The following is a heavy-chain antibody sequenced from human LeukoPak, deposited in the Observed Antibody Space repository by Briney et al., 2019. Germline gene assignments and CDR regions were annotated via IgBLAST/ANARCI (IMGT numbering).Heavy chain of an antibody. V-gene: IGHV5-51*01. CDR2: IYPGDSDT. J-gene: IGHJ4*02. CDR3: ARLTVDTADISYFDY. Sequence: GESLKISCKGSGYSFTNYWIAWVRQMPGKGLEWMGIIYPGDSDTRYSPSFQGQVTISADKSISTVYLQWSSLKASDTVAMYYCARLTVDTADISYFDYWGQGTLVTVSS. D-gene: IGHD5-18*01. CDR1: GYSFTNYW.